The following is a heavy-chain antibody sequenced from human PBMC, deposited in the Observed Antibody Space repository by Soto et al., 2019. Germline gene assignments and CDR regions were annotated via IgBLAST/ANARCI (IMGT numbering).Heavy chain of an antibody. V-gene: IGHV4-31*03. CDR1: GGSISSGGYY. D-gene: IGHD4-17*01. Sequence: QVQLQESGPGLVKPSQTLSLTCTVSGGSISSGGYYWSWIRQHPGKGLEWIGYIYYSGSTYYNPSLKSRVIISVDTSKNHFSPQLSSVTAADKAVYYCARDLRYGDYESYGMDVWGQGTTVTVSS. CDR3: ARDLRYGDYESYGMDV. J-gene: IGHJ6*02. CDR2: IYYSGST.